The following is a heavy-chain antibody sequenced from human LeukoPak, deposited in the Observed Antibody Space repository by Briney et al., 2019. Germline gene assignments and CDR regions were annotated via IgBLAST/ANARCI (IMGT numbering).Heavy chain of an antibody. CDR2: ISGSGGST. CDR3: AKEKGIAVAGTPLGSYGMDV. J-gene: IGHJ6*02. V-gene: IGHV3-23*01. D-gene: IGHD6-19*01. CDR1: GFTFSSSG. Sequence: PGGSLRLSCAASGFTFSSSGMGWVRQAPGKGLEWVSAISGSGGSTYYADSVKGRFTISRDNSKNTPYLQMNSLRAEDTAVYYCAKEKGIAVAGTPLGSYGMDVWGQGTTVTVSS.